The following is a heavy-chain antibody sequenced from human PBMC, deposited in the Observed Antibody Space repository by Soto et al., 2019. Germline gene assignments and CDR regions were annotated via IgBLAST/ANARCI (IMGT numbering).Heavy chain of an antibody. V-gene: IGHV3-48*01. D-gene: IGHD6-19*01. Sequence: EVQLVESGGGLVQPGGSLRLSCAASGFTFSDYSMNWVRQAPGKGLEWVSYISSSSSTIYYADSVKGRFTISRDNAKNSLYLQMNSLRAEDTAVYYCARDSGLYWFDPWGQGTLVTGSS. CDR1: GFTFSDYS. CDR3: ARDSGLYWFDP. CDR2: ISSSSSTI. J-gene: IGHJ5*02.